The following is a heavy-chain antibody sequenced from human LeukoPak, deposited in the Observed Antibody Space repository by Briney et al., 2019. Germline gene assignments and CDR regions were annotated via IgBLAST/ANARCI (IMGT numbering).Heavy chain of an antibody. CDR3: ARVTGYMIEDYFDY. Sequence: SETLSLTCIVSGGSISSYYWSWIRQPPGKGLEWIGYIYYSGSTNYNPSLKSRVTISVDTSKNQFSLRLRSVTAADTTVYYCARVTGYMIEDYFDYWGQGTLVTVSS. CDR2: IYYSGST. D-gene: IGHD3-22*01. CDR1: GGSISSYY. J-gene: IGHJ4*02. V-gene: IGHV4-59*01.